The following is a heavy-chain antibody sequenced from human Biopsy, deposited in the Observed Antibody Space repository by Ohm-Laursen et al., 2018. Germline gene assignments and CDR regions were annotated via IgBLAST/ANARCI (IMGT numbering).Heavy chain of an antibody. CDR2: IYCSGRT. CDR1: GGSMSGYE. D-gene: IGHD1-26*01. CDR3: ARVEAGTYDALDI. Sequence: GSLSLPWSVSGGSMSGYEWIWIRLASGKGREGIGSIYCSGRTKYNPSLAGRMTFSRAMSKSQFSLKLYSVNAADAAVYYCARVEAGTYDALDIWGQGTLVAVSA. J-gene: IGHJ3*02. V-gene: IGHV4-59*01.